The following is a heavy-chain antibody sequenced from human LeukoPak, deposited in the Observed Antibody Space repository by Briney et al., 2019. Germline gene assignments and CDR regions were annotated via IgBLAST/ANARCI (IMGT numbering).Heavy chain of an antibody. CDR2: INPNSGGT. V-gene: IGHV1-2*02. CDR1: GYTFTGYY. CDR3: ARVGSEYYYGMDV. Sequence: GASVKVSCKASGYTFTGYYMHWVRRAPGQGLEWMGWINPNSGGTNYAQKFQGRVTMTRDTSISTAYMELSRLRSDDTAVYYCARVGSEYYYGMDVWGQGTTVTVSS. J-gene: IGHJ6*02. D-gene: IGHD2-15*01.